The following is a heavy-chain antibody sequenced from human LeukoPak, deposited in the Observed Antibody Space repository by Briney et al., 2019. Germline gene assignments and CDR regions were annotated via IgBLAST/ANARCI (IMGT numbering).Heavy chain of an antibody. CDR3: ARGPHGYYDSSGYWSY. V-gene: IGHV4-61*02. CDR1: GGSISSGSYY. Sequence: PSETLSLTCTVSGGSISSGSYYWSWIRQPAGKGLEWIGRIYTSGSTNYNPSLKSRVTISVDTSKNQFSLKLSSVTAADTAVYYCARGPHGYYDSSGYWSYWGQGTLVTVSS. J-gene: IGHJ4*02. CDR2: IYTSGST. D-gene: IGHD3-22*01.